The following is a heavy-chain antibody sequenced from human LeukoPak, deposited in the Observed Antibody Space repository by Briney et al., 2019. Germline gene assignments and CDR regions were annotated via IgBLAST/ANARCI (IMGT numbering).Heavy chain of an antibody. Sequence: GGSLRLSCAASGFTFSSYAMSWVRQAPGKGLEWVSYISSSSSTIYCADSVKGRFTISRDNAKNSLYLQMNSLRAEDTAVYYCARDPTGVYSGYDVYYYYYMDVWGKGTTVTVSS. CDR2: ISSSSSTI. V-gene: IGHV3-48*04. D-gene: IGHD5-12*01. CDR1: GFTFSSYA. J-gene: IGHJ6*03. CDR3: ARDPTGVYSGYDVYYYYYMDV.